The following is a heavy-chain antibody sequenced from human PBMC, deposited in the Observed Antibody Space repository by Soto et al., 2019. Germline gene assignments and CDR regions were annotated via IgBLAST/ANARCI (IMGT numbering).Heavy chain of an antibody. CDR3: ARGWAALDS. Sequence: EVQVVESGGGLVQPGGSLRLSCVASGFSISTFWLTCVRQAPGKGLQWVANIKEDGSEIYYLDSVKGRFTISRDNAKNSLYLQMNSLRAEDTAVYYCARGWAALDSWGQGTLVTVSP. D-gene: IGHD6-6*01. V-gene: IGHV3-7*03. J-gene: IGHJ4*02. CDR2: IKEDGSEI. CDR1: GFSISTFW.